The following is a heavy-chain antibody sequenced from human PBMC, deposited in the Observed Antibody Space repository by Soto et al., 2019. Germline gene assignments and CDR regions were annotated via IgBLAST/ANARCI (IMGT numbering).Heavy chain of an antibody. D-gene: IGHD1-7*01. CDR3: AHLTSGITGTTVNWFDP. J-gene: IGHJ5*02. CDR1: GFSLSTSGVG. CDR2: IYWDDDK. Sequence: QITLKESGPTLVKPTQTLTLTCTFSGFSLSTSGVGVGWIRQPPGKALEWLALIYWDDDKRYSPSLKSRLTITKDTSKNQVVLTMTNMDPVDTATYYCAHLTSGITGTTVNWFDPWGQGTLVTVSS. V-gene: IGHV2-5*02.